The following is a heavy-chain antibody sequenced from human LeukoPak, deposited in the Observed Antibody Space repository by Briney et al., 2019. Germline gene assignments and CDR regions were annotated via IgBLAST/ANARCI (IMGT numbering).Heavy chain of an antibody. CDR1: DXSSSSSS. CDR2: IYYSGST. V-gene: IGHV4-59*08. D-gene: IGHD2-21*01. Sequence: SETLSLTCTVSDXSSSSSSWNWIRQPPGKGLEWVGYIYYSGSTKYNPSLESRVTISVDTSKNQISLKLRSVTAADTAIYYCARRQQTGGDNGLHNWFDPWGQGTLVTVSS. CDR3: ARRQQTGGDNGLHNWFDP. J-gene: IGHJ5*02.